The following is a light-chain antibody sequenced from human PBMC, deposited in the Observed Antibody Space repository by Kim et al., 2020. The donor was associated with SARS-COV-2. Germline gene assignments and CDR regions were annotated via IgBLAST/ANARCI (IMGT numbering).Light chain of an antibody. J-gene: IGLJ2*01. CDR3: QSTDSSDTYRV. Sequence: SYELTQPPSVSVSPGQTARITCSGDALPKQYAYWYRQKPGQAPILVMYKDSERPSGMPERISGSSSGTTVTLTISGVQAEDEADYYCQSTDSSDTYRVFGGGTQLTVL. CDR1: ALPKQY. CDR2: KDS. V-gene: IGLV3-25*03.